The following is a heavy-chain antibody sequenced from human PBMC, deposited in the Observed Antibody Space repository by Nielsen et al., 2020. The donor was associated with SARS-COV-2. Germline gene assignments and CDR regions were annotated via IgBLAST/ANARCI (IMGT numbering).Heavy chain of an antibody. V-gene: IGHV4-30-4*01. Sequence: PPGKGLEWIGYIYYSGSTYYNPSLKSRVTISVDTSKNQFSLKLSSVTAADTAVYYCARGSIPMVRGVIQNYYYYYGMDVWGQGTTVTVSS. J-gene: IGHJ6*02. CDR3: ARGSIPMVRGVIQNYYYYYGMDV. D-gene: IGHD3-10*01. CDR2: IYYSGST.